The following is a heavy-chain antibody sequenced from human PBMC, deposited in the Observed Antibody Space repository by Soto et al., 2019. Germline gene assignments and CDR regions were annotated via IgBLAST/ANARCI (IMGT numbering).Heavy chain of an antibody. D-gene: IGHD2-2*01. Sequence: QVQVVQSGAEEKKPGASVKVSYKASGYTFTSYGMHWVRQAPGQRLEWMGWINAGNGNRKYSQKFQGRVTITRDTSASAAYMELSSLKSEDTAVYYCARADGPGFVGPWGQGTLVTVSS. CDR1: GYTFTSYG. V-gene: IGHV1-3*05. J-gene: IGHJ5*02. CDR2: INAGNGNR. CDR3: ARADGPGFVGP.